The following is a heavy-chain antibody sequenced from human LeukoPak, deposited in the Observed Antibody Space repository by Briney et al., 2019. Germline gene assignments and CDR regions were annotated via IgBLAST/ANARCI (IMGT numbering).Heavy chain of an antibody. CDR2: IYHSGST. CDR1: GYSISSGYY. CDR3: ARDKDGGSGWEDY. V-gene: IGHV4-38-2*02. D-gene: IGHD6-19*01. J-gene: IGHJ4*02. Sequence: SETLSLTCTVSGYSISSGYYWGWIRQPPGKGLEWIGSIYHSGSTYYNPSLKSRVTISVDTSKNQFSLKLSSVTAADTAVYYCARDKDGGSGWEDYWGQGTLVTVSS.